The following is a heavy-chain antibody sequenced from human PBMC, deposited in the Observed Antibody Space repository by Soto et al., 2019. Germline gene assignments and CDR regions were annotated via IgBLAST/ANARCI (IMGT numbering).Heavy chain of an antibody. Sequence: QVQLVQSGAEVRKPGSSVKVSCKAPGGPFSTYITTWLRQAPGQGLEWMGRIIPIPDITNYAQKFQGRVTVTADRSTSTAYMELTSLKSEDTAVYYCARDRITTRGDAFDLWGQGTMVTVSS. V-gene: IGHV1-69*08. D-gene: IGHD3-3*01. CDR3: ARDRITTRGDAFDL. J-gene: IGHJ3*01. CDR1: GGPFSTYI. CDR2: IIPIPDIT.